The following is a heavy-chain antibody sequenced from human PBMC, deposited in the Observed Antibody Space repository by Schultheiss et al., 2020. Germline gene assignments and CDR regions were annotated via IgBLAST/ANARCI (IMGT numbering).Heavy chain of an antibody. D-gene: IGHD6-19*01. J-gene: IGHJ5*02. V-gene: IGHV1-69*06. CDR1: GGTFSSYA. CDR3: ARDGYSSGWYGWFDP. Sequence: SVKVSCKASGGTFSSYAISWVRQAPGQGLEWMGGIIPIFGTANYAQKFQGRVTITADKSTSTAYMELSSLRSEDTAVYYCARDGYSSGWYGWFDPWGQGTLVTVSS. CDR2: IIPIFGTA.